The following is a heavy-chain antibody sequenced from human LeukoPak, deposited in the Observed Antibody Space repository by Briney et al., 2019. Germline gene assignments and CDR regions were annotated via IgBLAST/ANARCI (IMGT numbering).Heavy chain of an antibody. CDR1: GFSFISYG. J-gene: IGHJ4*02. CDR2: IRYDGSNK. Sequence: GGSLRLSCAASGFSFISYGMHWVRQAPGKGLEWVAFIRYDGSNKYYVDSVKGRFTISRDNSNNTLFLQMNSLRAEDTAVYYCAKDERNWNYNLASQTYDWGQGTLVTVSS. CDR3: AKDERNWNYNLASQTYD. D-gene: IGHD1-7*01. V-gene: IGHV3-30*02.